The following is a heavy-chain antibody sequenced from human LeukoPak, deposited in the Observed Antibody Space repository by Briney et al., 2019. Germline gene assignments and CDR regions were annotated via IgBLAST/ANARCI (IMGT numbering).Heavy chain of an antibody. Sequence: SETLSLTCTVPGGSISSYYWSWIRQPAGKGLEWIGYIYYSGSTNYNPSLKSRVTISVDTSKNQFSLKLNSVTAADTAVYYCARVSGYDWESFYDYWGQGTLVTVSS. CDR3: ARVSGYDWESFYDY. CDR2: IYYSGST. V-gene: IGHV4-59*01. J-gene: IGHJ4*02. D-gene: IGHD5-12*01. CDR1: GGSISSYY.